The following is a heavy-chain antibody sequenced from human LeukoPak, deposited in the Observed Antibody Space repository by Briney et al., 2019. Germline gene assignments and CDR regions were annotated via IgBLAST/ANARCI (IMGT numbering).Heavy chain of an antibody. CDR3: ARRGITISGVLVYHYSGLDV. CDR1: GFTFSSHW. CDR2: IKDDGSEK. V-gene: IGHV3-7*02. J-gene: IGHJ6*02. Sequence: GRSLRLSCAVSGFTFSSHWMNWVRQTPGKGLEWVASIKDDGSEKYFLDSVNGRFAISRDNAKNSLYLQMSSLRAEDTAVYYCARRGITISGVLVYHYSGLDVWGQGTTVTVSS. D-gene: IGHD3-3*01.